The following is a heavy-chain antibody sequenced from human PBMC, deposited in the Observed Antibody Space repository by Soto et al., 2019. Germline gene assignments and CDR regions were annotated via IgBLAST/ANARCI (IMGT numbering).Heavy chain of an antibody. CDR3: AKAGSGYYTRGYYYYGMDV. J-gene: IGHJ6*02. CDR1: GGTFSSYA. D-gene: IGHD3-3*01. CDR2: IIPIFGTA. Sequence: QVPLVQSGAEVKKPGSSVKVSCKASGGTFSSYAISWVRQAPGQGLEWMGGIIPIFGTANYAQKFQGRVTITADESTSTAYMELSSLRSEDTAVYYCAKAGSGYYTRGYYYYGMDVWGQGTTVTVSS. V-gene: IGHV1-69*01.